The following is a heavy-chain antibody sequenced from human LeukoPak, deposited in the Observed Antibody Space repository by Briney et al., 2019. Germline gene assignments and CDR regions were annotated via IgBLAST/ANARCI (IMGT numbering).Heavy chain of an antibody. CDR2: ISGSTSYI. D-gene: IGHD3-16*02. Sequence: GGSLRLSCVTSAFTFRTYSMHWVRQAPGKGLEWVSSISGSTSYIYYADSVRGRFTISRDNAKNSLYLQMNSLRAEDTAVYYCARGSDFVWGSYRPYFDYWGQGTLVTVSS. CDR1: AFTFRTYS. CDR3: ARGSDFVWGSYRPYFDY. J-gene: IGHJ4*02. V-gene: IGHV3-21*01.